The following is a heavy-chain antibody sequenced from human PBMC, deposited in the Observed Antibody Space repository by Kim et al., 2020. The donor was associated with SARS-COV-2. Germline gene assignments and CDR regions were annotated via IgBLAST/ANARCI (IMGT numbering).Heavy chain of an antibody. CDR3: AKGKDYYGSGEVVY. J-gene: IGHJ4*02. Sequence: ADSVKGRFTISRDNAKNSLYLQMNSLRPEDTALYYCAKGKDYYGSGEVVYWGQGTLVTVSS. D-gene: IGHD3-10*01. V-gene: IGHV3-9*01.